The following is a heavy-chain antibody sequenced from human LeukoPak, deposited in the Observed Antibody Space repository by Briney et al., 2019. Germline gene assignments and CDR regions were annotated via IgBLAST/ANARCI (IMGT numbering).Heavy chain of an antibody. Sequence: GRSLRLSCAASGYTFSSYGMHWVRQAPGKGLEWVAVIWYDGSNKYYADSVKGRFTISRDNSKNTLYLQMNSLRAEDTAVYYCARDVSGSLDYWGQGTLVTVSS. CDR2: IWYDGSNK. CDR1: GYTFSSYG. CDR3: ARDVSGSLDY. J-gene: IGHJ4*02. V-gene: IGHV3-33*01. D-gene: IGHD1-26*01.